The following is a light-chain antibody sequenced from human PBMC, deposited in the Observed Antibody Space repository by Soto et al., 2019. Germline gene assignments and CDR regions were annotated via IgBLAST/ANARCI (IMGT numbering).Light chain of an antibody. CDR1: SSNIGSNP. CDR2: NNN. J-gene: IGLJ2*01. V-gene: IGLV1-44*01. CDR3: VAWDDSLNGVL. Sequence: QSVLTQPPSASRTPGQRVTISCSGSSSNIGSNPVHWYQQVPGTAPKLLIHNNNQRPSGVPARFSGSKSGTSASLAISGLQSEDEADYYCVAWDDSLNGVLFGGGTKVTVL.